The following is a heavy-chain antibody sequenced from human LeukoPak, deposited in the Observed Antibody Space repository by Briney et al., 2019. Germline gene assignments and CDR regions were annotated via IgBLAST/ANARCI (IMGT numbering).Heavy chain of an antibody. D-gene: IGHD2-15*01. CDR3: AKARGYCSGDTCYYFDY. CDR2: MSGSGGSI. J-gene: IGHJ4*02. CDR1: GFAFSSYS. Sequence: GRSLRLSCAASGFAFSSYSMSWVPQAPGKGLEWVSGMSGSGGSIHYADSVKGRLTISRDNSKNTLYLQMNSLRAEDTAVYYCAKARGYCSGDTCYYFDYWGQGTLVTVSS. V-gene: IGHV3-23*01.